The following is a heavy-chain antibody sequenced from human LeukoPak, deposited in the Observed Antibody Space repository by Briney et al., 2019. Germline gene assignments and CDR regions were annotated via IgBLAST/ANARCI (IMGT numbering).Heavy chain of an antibody. CDR2: IYHSGST. CDR3: ARALWFGELLSWFVP. Sequence: SETLSLTCAVSGGSISSGGYSWSWIRQPPGKGLEWIGYIYHSGSTYYNPSLKSRVTISVDRSKNQFSLKLSSVTAADTAVYYCARALWFGELLSWFVPWGQGTLVTVSS. V-gene: IGHV4-30-2*01. D-gene: IGHD3-10*01. CDR1: GGSISSGGYS. J-gene: IGHJ5*02.